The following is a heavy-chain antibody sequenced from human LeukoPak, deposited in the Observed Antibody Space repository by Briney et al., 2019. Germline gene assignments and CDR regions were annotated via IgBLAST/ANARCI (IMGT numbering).Heavy chain of an antibody. V-gene: IGHV3-23*01. D-gene: IGHD2-2*01. CDR2: ISGNGGST. CDR1: GFTFNSYA. J-gene: IGHJ6*03. CDR3: GKDLRVIVVTYYMDV. Sequence: GGSLRLSCAASGFTFNSYAMTWVRQAPGKGLEWVSSISGNGGSTYYTDSVKGRFTISRDNSKNTLYLQMNSLSAEDTAAYYCGKDLRVIVVTYYMDVWGKGTTVTVSS.